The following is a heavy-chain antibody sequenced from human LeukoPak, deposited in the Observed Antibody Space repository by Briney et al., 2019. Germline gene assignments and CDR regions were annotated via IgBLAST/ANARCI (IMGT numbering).Heavy chain of an antibody. CDR3: AREVATTHP. CDR1: GYTFTGYF. J-gene: IGHJ5*02. Sequence: ASVKVSCEASGYTFTGYFMHWVRQAPGQGLEWMGWINPNSGVTNYAQKFQGRVTMTRDTSISTAYMELGRLRSDDTAVYYCAREVATTHPWGQGTLVTVSS. V-gene: IGHV1-2*02. CDR2: INPNSGVT. D-gene: IGHD5-12*01.